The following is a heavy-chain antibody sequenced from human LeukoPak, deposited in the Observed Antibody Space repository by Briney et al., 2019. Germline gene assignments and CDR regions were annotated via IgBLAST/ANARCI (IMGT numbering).Heavy chain of an antibody. V-gene: IGHV3-23*01. D-gene: IGHD3-3*01. J-gene: IGHJ4*02. CDR1: GFTFSSYA. CDR2: ISGSGGST. Sequence: GGSLRLSCAASGFTFSSYAMSWVRQAPGKGLEWVSAISGSGGSTYYADSVKGRFTISRDNSKNTLYLQMNSLRAEDTAVYYCAKDREYYDFWSGSRDFDYWGQGTLVTVSS. CDR3: AKDREYYDFWSGSRDFDY.